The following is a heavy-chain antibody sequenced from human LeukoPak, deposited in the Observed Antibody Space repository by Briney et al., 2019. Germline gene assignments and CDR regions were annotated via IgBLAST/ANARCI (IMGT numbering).Heavy chain of an antibody. D-gene: IGHD4-17*01. CDR2: ISYDGNDK. CDR3: ARRTVTPTY. J-gene: IGHJ4*02. CDR1: GFTFSSYG. Sequence: PGRSLRLSCAASGFTFSSYGMHWVRQAPGKGLEWVAVISYDGNDKYYAGSVKGRFTISRDNSKNTLYLQMNSLRPEDTALYYCARRTVTPTYWGQGTLVTVSS. V-gene: IGHV3-30*03.